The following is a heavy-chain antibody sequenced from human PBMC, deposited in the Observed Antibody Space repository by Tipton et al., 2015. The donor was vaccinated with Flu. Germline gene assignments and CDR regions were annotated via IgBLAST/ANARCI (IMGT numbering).Heavy chain of an antibody. D-gene: IGHD2-8*01. CDR3: ARMKTRDCTNGVCYLWYFDI. CDR1: GGSISSYY. CDR2: IYYSGST. J-gene: IGHJ2*01. V-gene: IGHV4-59*01. Sequence: TLSLTCTVSGGSISSYYWSWIRQPPGKGLEWIGYIYYSGSTNYNPSLKSRVTISVDTSKNQFSLKLSSVTAADTAVYYCARMKTRDCTNGVCYLWYFDIWGRGTLVTVSS.